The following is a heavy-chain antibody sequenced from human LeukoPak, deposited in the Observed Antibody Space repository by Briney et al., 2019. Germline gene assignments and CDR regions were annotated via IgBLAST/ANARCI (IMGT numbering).Heavy chain of an antibody. J-gene: IGHJ3*02. CDR1: GYTFTSYD. Sequence: GASVKVSCKASGYTFTSYDINWVRQATGQGLEWMGWMDPNSGNTGYAQKFQGRVTITRNTSISTAYMELSSLRSEDAAVYYCAKVGATGPDAFDIWGQGTMVTVSS. CDR2: MDPNSGNT. CDR3: AKVGATGPDAFDI. V-gene: IGHV1-8*03. D-gene: IGHD1-26*01.